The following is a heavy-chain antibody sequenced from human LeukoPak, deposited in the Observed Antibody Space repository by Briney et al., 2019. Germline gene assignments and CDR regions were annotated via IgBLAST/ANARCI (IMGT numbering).Heavy chain of an antibody. CDR1: GYTFTSYG. Sequence: ASVKVSCKASGYTFTSYGISWVRQAPGQGLEWMGWISAYNGNTNYAQKLQGRVTITTDTSTSTAYMELSRLTSDDTAVYYCARGPAMVHLLDYWGQGTLVTVSS. CDR3: ARGPAMVHLLDY. V-gene: IGHV1-18*01. D-gene: IGHD3-10*01. J-gene: IGHJ4*02. CDR2: ISAYNGNT.